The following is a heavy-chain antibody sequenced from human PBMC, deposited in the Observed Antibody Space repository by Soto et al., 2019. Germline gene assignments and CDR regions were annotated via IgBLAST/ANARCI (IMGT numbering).Heavy chain of an antibody. V-gene: IGHV4-59*08. CDR2: IYYSGST. CDR1: GGSISSYY. Sequence: SETLSLTCTVSGGSISSYYWSWIRQPPGKGLEWIGYIYYSGSTNFNPSLKSRVTISVDTSKNQFSLKLSFVTAYLQWSSLKASDTAMYYCMRSYGDSYYFYYGMDVWGQGTTVTVSS. D-gene: IGHD2-21*02. J-gene: IGHJ6*02. CDR3: ASDTAMYYCMRSYGDSYYFYYGMDV.